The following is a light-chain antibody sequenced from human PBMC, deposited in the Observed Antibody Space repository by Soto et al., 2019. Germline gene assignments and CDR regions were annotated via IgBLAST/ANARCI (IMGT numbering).Light chain of an antibody. Sequence: EIVLTHSPGTLSLSPGEIATLSCRASQSVSSYLAWYQHKPGLAPRLLIYGASKRATGIPDRFSGSGSGTDFTLTISRLEPEDFAVYCCQQYGSSPRTFGHGTKVDIK. CDR1: QSVSSY. CDR3: QQYGSSPRT. J-gene: IGKJ3*01. V-gene: IGKV3-20*01. CDR2: GAS.